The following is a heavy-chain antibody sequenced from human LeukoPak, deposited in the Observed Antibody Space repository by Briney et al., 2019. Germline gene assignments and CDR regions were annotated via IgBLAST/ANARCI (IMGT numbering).Heavy chain of an antibody. CDR2: ISSSSSYI. CDR1: GFTFTSYS. CDR3: AKDLAPFYCIDDSFDI. Sequence: GGSLRLSCAASGFTFTSYSMNWVRQAPGKGLEWVSCISSSSSYIYYAHSVKGRFTISRDNSKNTLFLQMNSLRAEDTALYYCAKDLAPFYCIDDSFDIWSEGSMVGVPS. D-gene: IGHD3-3*02. V-gene: IGHV3-21*04. J-gene: IGHJ3*02.